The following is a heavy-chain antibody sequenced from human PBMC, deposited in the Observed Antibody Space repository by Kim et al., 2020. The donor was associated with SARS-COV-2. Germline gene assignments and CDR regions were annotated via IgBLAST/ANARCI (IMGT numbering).Heavy chain of an antibody. D-gene: IGHD2-15*01. CDR2: IKQDGSEK. Sequence: GGSLRLSCAASGFTFSSYWMSWVRQAPGKGLEWVANIKQDGSEKYYVDSVKGRFTISRDNAKNSLYLQMNSLRAEDTAVYYCARASATTVAPFDPWGQGTLVTVSS. V-gene: IGHV3-7*03. CDR3: ARASATTVAPFDP. J-gene: IGHJ5*02. CDR1: GFTFSSYW.